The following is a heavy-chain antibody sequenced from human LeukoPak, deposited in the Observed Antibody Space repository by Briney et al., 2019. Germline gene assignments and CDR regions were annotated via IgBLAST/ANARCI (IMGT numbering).Heavy chain of an antibody. J-gene: IGHJ4*02. CDR2: IYYSGTT. Sequence: SETLSLTCTVSSGSISSYYWCWIRQPPGKGLEWIGTIYYSGTTYYNPSLKSRVTVSVDTSKNQFSLKLSSVTAADTAVYYCARLTYDSSAYRYYFDIWGQGCLVTVSS. CDR1: SGSISSYY. V-gene: IGHV4-59*04. D-gene: IGHD3-22*01. CDR3: ARLTYDSSAYRYYFDI.